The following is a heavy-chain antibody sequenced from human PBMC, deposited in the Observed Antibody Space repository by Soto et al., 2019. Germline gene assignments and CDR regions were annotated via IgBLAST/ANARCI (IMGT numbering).Heavy chain of an antibody. V-gene: IGHV1-2*04. CDR2: INPNSGGT. J-gene: IGHJ3*02. CDR1: GYTFTGYY. D-gene: IGHD6-13*01. CDR3: ARVAAAGHYDAFDI. Sequence: ASVKVSCKASGYTFTGYYMHWVRQAPGQGLEWMGWINPNSGGTNYAQKFQGWVTMTRDTSISTAYMELSRLRSDDTAVYYCARVAAAGHYDAFDIWGQGTMVTVSS.